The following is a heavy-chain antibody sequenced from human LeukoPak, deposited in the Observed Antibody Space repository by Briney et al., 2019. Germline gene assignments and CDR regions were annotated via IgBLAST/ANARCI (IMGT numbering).Heavy chain of an antibody. V-gene: IGHV4-34*01. D-gene: IGHD1-1*01. CDR2: INHSGGT. CDR1: GVASSGNY. J-gene: IGHJ6*03. CDR3: ARLLPRTGTTAYYFHNDMDV. Sequence: PSETLSLTCGVYGVASSGNYWSWIRQSPGRGLEWIGEINHSGGTNYNPSLKSRVIISIDTSKNQFSLKLSSVTAADTADYYCARLLPRTGTTAYYFHNDMDVWGKGTTVTVSS.